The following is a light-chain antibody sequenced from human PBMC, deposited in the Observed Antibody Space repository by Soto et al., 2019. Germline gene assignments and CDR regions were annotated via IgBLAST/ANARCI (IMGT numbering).Light chain of an antibody. CDR1: QSVSSY. CDR3: QQRSNWPLT. Sequence: EVVLTQSPATLSLSRGERATLSCRASQSVSSYLGWYQQKPGQAPRLLIYDASHRATGIPARFSGSGSGTDFTLTISSLEPEDFAVYYCQQRSNWPLTFGGGTKVEIK. J-gene: IGKJ4*01. V-gene: IGKV3-11*01. CDR2: DAS.